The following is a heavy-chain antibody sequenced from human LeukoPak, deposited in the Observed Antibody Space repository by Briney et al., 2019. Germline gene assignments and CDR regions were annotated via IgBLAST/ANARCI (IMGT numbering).Heavy chain of an antibody. Sequence: PGGSLRLSCVASGFTFTNYAMSWVRLAPGKGLEWVSRISSSGGSTYYADSVKGRFTISRDTSENTLYLQMNSLRDEDTAVYYCAKDLTNGFFDYWGQGTLVTVSS. J-gene: IGHJ4*02. CDR2: ISSSGGST. D-gene: IGHD2-8*01. CDR1: GFTFTNYA. CDR3: AKDLTNGFFDY. V-gene: IGHV3-23*01.